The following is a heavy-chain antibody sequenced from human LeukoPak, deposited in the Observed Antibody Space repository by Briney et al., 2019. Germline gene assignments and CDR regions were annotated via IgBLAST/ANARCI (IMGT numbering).Heavy chain of an antibody. J-gene: IGHJ4*02. CDR1: GFTYSSYW. CDR3: ARGLYYESSGYCGY. D-gene: IGHD3-22*01. V-gene: IGHV3-7*01. CDR2: IKQDGSEK. Sequence: PGGSLRLSCAASGFTYSSYWMSWVRQTPGKGLEWVANIKQDGSEKYYVDSVKGRFTISRDNAKNSLYLQMNSLRVEDTAVYYCARGLYYESSGYCGYWGQGTLVTVFS.